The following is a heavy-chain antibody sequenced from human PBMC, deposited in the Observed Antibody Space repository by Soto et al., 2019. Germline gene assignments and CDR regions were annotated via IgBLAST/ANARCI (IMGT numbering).Heavy chain of an antibody. D-gene: IGHD2-15*01. CDR3: ARHSLPGYCSGGSCYGEGNFDY. V-gene: IGHV4-39*01. CDR2: IYYSGST. CDR1: GGSISSSSYY. Sequence: SETLSLTCTVSGGSISSSSYYWGWIRQPPGKGLEWIGSIYYSGSTYYNPSLKRRVTISVDTSKNQFSLKLSSVTAADTAVYYCARHSLPGYCSGGSCYGEGNFDYWGQGTLVTVSS. J-gene: IGHJ4*02.